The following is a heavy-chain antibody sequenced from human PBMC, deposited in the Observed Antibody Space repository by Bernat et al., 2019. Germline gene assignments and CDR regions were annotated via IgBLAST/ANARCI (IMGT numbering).Heavy chain of an antibody. D-gene: IGHD3-22*01. V-gene: IGHV3-43*02. J-gene: IGHJ1*01. CDR3: AKAPRSGYYAQYFQH. CDR1: GFTFDDYA. Sequence: EVQLVESGGGVVQPGGSLRLSCAASGFTFDDYAMHWVRQAPGKGLEWVSLISGDGGSTYSADSVKGRFTISRDNSKNSLYLQMNSLRTEDTALYYCAKAPRSGYYAQYFQHWGQGTLVTVSS. CDR2: ISGDGGST.